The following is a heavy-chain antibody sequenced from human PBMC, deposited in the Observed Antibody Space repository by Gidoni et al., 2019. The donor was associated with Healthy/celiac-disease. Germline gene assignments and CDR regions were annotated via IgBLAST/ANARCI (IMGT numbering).Heavy chain of an antibody. Sequence: QVQLVESGGGVVQPGRSLILSCAASGFTFSSYGMHWVRQAPGKGLEWVAVIWYDGSNKYYADSVKGRFTISRDNSKNTLYLQMNSLRAEDTAVYYCAREGGYCSGGSCDYYFDYWGQGTLVTVSS. CDR2: IWYDGSNK. CDR1: GFTFSSYG. J-gene: IGHJ4*02. D-gene: IGHD2-15*01. V-gene: IGHV3-33*01. CDR3: AREGGYCSGGSCDYYFDY.